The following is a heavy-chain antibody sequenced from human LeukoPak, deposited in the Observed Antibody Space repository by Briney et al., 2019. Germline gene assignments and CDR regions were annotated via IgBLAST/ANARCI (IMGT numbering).Heavy chain of an antibody. J-gene: IGHJ4*02. CDR1: GYRFTNNW. V-gene: IGHV5-51*01. CDR2: LYPGDSNT. D-gene: IGHD3-16*01. Sequence: PGESLKISCKGSGYRFTNNWIGWVRQMPGKGLEWMGILYPGDSNTRYSPSFQGQVTISADKSISTAYLQWSSLKASDTAMYYCARFWGLVGGVGAYYFDYWGQGTLVTVSS. CDR3: ARFWGLVGGVGAYYFDY.